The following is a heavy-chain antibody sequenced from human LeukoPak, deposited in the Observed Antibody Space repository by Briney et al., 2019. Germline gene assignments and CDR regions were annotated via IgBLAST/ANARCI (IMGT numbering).Heavy chain of an antibody. Sequence: KPSQTLSLTCTVSGGSISSGSYYWSWIRQPAGKGLEWIGRIYTSGSTNYNPSLKSRVTISVDTSKNQFSLKLSSVTAADTAVYYCARFLGTGPEDVDWFDPWGQGTLVTVSS. CDR2: IYTSGST. CDR3: ARFLGTGPEDVDWFDP. J-gene: IGHJ5*02. V-gene: IGHV4-61*02. CDR1: GGSISSGSYY. D-gene: IGHD7-27*01.